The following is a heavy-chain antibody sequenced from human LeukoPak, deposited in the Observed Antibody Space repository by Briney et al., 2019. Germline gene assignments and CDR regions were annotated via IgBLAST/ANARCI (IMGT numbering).Heavy chain of an antibody. V-gene: IGHV3-15*01. J-gene: IGHJ4*02. CDR2: IKSNADGGTP. CDR1: GFSFMNAW. CDR3: TTFYHEYSPY. Sequence: GGSLRLSCAAPGFSFMNAWMIWVRQAPGKGLEWVGRIKSNADGGTPDYAAPARGRFTISRDDSKNTLYLEMNSLKTEDTAVYYCTTFYHEYSPYWGRGTLVTVSS. D-gene: IGHD2/OR15-2a*01.